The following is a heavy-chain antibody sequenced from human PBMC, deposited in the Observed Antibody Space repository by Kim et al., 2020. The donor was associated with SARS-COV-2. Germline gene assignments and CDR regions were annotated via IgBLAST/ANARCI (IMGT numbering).Heavy chain of an antibody. V-gene: IGHV4-34*01. CDR2: INHSGST. J-gene: IGHJ6*02. Sequence: SETLSLTCAVYGGSFSGYYWSWIRQPPGKGLEWIGEINHSGSTNYNPSLKSRVTISVDTSKNQFSLKLSSVTAADTAVYYCARGPHTMVRGVIKNSYYYYGMDVWGQGTTVTVSS. CDR3: ARGPHTMVRGVIKNSYYYYGMDV. CDR1: GGSFSGYY. D-gene: IGHD3-10*01.